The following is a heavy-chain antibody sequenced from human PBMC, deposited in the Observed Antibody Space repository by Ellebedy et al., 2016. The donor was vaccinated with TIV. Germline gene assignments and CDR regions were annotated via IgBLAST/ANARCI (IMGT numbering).Heavy chain of an antibody. J-gene: IGHJ4*02. V-gene: IGHV1-8*01. D-gene: IGHD6-13*01. Sequence: ASVKVSXKASGYTFTNDDINWVRQATGQGLEWMGWMHPSNGHTGYAQKFQDRVTMTSDTSISTAYMDLSRLTFDDTAIYYCARIAASGREHGWGQGTQVTVSS. CDR1: GYTFTNDD. CDR3: ARIAASGREHG. CDR2: MHPSNGHT.